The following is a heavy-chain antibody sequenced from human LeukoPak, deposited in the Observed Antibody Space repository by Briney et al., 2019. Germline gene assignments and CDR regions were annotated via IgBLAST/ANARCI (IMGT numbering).Heavy chain of an antibody. Sequence: PSGTLSLTCAVYGGSFSGYYWSWIRQPPGKGLEWIGEINHSGSTNYNPSLKSRVTISVDTSKNQFSLKLSSVTAADTAVYYCARGEDGYNGDWGQGTLVTVSS. D-gene: IGHD5-24*01. CDR2: INHSGST. CDR1: GGSFSGYY. CDR3: ARGEDGYNGD. J-gene: IGHJ4*02. V-gene: IGHV4-34*01.